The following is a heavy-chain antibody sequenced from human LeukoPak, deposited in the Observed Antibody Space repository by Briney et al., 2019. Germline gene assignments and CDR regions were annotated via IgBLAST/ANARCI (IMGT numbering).Heavy chain of an antibody. CDR1: RVTFRSYA. CDR3: ATLRTMVRGVDY. Sequence: GGSPRLSSAAPRVTFRSYAMSWVREAPGKGLEWVSAISGSGGSTYYADSVKGRFTISRDNSKKTLYLQMNSLRAEDTAVYYCATLRTMVRGVDYWGQGSLVTVSS. D-gene: IGHD3-10*01. J-gene: IGHJ4*02. CDR2: ISGSGGST. V-gene: IGHV3-23*01.